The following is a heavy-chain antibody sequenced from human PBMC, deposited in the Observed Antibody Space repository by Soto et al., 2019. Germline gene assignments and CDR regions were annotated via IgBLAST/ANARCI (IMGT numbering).Heavy chain of an antibody. CDR1: GGTFSSYA. J-gene: IGHJ6*02. V-gene: IGHV1-69*13. CDR2: IIPIFGTA. Sequence: GASVKVSCKASGGTFSSYAISWVRQAPGQGLEWMGGIIPIFGTANYAQKFQGRVTITADESTSTAYMELSSLRSEDTAVYYCAGDTAMSPGSMDVWGQGTTVTVSS. D-gene: IGHD5-18*01. CDR3: AGDTAMSPGSMDV.